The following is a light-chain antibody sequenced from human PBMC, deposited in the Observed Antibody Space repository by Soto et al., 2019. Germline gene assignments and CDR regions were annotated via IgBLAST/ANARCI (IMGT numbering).Light chain of an antibody. J-gene: IGLJ1*01. Sequence: QSVLTQPASVSGSPGQSITISCTGTSSDVGGYNYVSWYQQHPGKAPKLMIYVVSNRPSGVSNRFSGSKSGNTASLTISGLQAEDEADYYCSSYTSSSTLVFGTGTKVTLL. V-gene: IGLV2-14*01. CDR1: SSDVGGYNY. CDR3: SSYTSSSTLV. CDR2: VVS.